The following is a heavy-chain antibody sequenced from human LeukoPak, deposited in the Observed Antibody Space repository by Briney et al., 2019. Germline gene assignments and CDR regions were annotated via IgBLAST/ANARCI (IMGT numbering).Heavy chain of an antibody. CDR3: AKPYDPYYYDSSVSAFDI. Sequence: GRSLRLSCAASGFTFSSYGMHWVRRAPGKGLEWVAVISYDGSNKYYADSVKGRFTISRDNSKNTLYLQMNRLRAEDTAVYYCAKPYDPYYYDSSVSAFDIWGQGTMVTVSS. V-gene: IGHV3-30*18. CDR1: GFTFSSYG. J-gene: IGHJ3*02. D-gene: IGHD3-22*01. CDR2: ISYDGSNK.